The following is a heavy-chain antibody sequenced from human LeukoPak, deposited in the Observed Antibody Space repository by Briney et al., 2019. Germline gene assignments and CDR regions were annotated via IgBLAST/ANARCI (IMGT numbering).Heavy chain of an antibody. V-gene: IGHV4-59*11. CDR3: ARVVGTYDSSGYYYPSYFDY. Sequence: PSEILSLTCTVSGGSIGSHYWSWIRQPPGKGLEWIGYIYYSGSTNYNPSLKSRVTISVDTSKNQFSLKLSSVTAADTAVYYCARVVGTYDSSGYYYPSYFDYWGQGTLVTVSS. D-gene: IGHD3-22*01. CDR1: GGSIGSHY. J-gene: IGHJ4*02. CDR2: IYYSGST.